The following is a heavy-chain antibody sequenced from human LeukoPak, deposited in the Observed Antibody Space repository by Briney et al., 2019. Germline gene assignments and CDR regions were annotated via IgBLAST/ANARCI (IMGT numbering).Heavy chain of an antibody. CDR3: ARDRDGYNWGYFDL. CDR2: FDPEDGET. Sequence: ASVKVSCKVSGYTLTELSMHWVRQAPGKGLEWMGGFDPEDGETIYAQKFQGRVTMTRDTSTSTVYMELSSLRSEDTAVYYCARDRDGYNWGYFDLWGRGTLVTVSS. V-gene: IGHV1-24*01. J-gene: IGHJ2*01. CDR1: GYTLTELS. D-gene: IGHD5-24*01.